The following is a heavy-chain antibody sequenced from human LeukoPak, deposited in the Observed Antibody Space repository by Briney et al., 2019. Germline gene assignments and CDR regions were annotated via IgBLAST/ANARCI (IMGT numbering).Heavy chain of an antibody. CDR2: ISSSSTYI. J-gene: IGHJ4*02. Sequence: GGSLRLSCTASGFTFGRYSMNWVRQAPGKGLEWVSCISSSSTYIYYADSVKGRFTISRDNAKNTLYLQMNSLRAEDTAVYYCIRGLGGGSDYWGLGTLVTVTS. V-gene: IGHV3-21*01. CDR1: GFTFGRYS. CDR3: IRGLGGGSDY. D-gene: IGHD4-23*01.